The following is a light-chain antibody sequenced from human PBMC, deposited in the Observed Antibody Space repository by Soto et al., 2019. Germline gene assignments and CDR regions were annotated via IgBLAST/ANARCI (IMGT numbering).Light chain of an antibody. CDR2: AAS. V-gene: IGKV1-9*01. Sequence: DIQLTQSPSFLSASVGDRVTITCRARQGISNFLAWYQQKPGKAPKLLIYAASTLQSGVPSRFSGSGSGTEFTLTISSLQPEDFATYHCQQSFTTPWTFGQGTKVDVK. CDR1: QGISNF. J-gene: IGKJ1*01. CDR3: QQSFTTPWT.